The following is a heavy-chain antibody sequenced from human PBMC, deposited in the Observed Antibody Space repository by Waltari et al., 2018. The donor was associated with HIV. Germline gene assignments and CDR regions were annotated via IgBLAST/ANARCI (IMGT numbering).Heavy chain of an antibody. J-gene: IGHJ4*02. CDR2: IDPEDGET. Sequence: EVHLVQSGPEERKPGSTMKISCRVSGYTFTDYYMHWVQEAPGRGLEWMGLIDPEDGETVYAEKFQDRLTITADTSADTVYMELTSLRSDDTAVYYCASLAAAVYFDAWGQGTLLTVSS. V-gene: IGHV1-69-2*01. CDR1: GYTFTDYY. D-gene: IGHD6-13*01. CDR3: ASLAAAVYFDA.